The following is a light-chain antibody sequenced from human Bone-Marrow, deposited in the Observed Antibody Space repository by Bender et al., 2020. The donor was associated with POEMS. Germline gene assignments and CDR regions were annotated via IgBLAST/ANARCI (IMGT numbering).Light chain of an antibody. CDR3: QVWDSSSGV. Sequence: QSALTQPASVSGSPGQSITISCTGTNSDIGFGNYVSWYQQFSGKAPKVMIYDVSNRPSGVSDRFSGSKSGNTATLTISRVEAGDEADYYCQVWDSSSGVFGGGTKLTVL. V-gene: IGLV2-14*01. CDR1: NSDIGFGNY. J-gene: IGLJ3*02. CDR2: DVS.